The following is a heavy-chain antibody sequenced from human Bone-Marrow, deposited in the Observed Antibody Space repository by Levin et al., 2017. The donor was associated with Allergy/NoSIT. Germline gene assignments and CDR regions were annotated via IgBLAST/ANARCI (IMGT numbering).Heavy chain of an antibody. CDR3: ARLNLLWSGYYLSVEGGAPNWIDP. CDR2: IYYSGST. Sequence: SETLSLTCTVSGGSISSSTYYWGWIRQPPGKGLEWIGNIYYSGSTYYNPSLKSRVSISVDTSKNQFSLKLSSVTAADTAVFYCARLNLLWSGYYLSVEGGAPNWIDPWGQGTLVTVSS. V-gene: IGHV4-39*01. J-gene: IGHJ5*02. CDR1: GGSISSSTYY. D-gene: IGHD3-3*01.